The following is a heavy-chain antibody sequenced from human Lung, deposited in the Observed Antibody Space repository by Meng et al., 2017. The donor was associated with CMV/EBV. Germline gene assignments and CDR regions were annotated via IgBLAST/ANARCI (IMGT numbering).Heavy chain of an antibody. CDR3: ARGVGYCSSTSCQVWFDP. CDR1: GYTFTGYY. CDR2: INPNSGGT. V-gene: IGHV1-2*02. J-gene: IGHJ5*02. Sequence: ASVXVSCKASGYTFTGYYMHWVRQAPGQGLEWMGWINPNSGGTNYAQKFQGRVTMTRDTSMSTAYMELSRLRSDDTAVYYCARGVGYCSSTSCQVWFDPWXQGTXVTVSS. D-gene: IGHD2-2*01.